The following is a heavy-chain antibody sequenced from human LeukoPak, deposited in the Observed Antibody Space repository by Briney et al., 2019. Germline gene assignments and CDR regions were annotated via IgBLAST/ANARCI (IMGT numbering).Heavy chain of an antibody. D-gene: IGHD4-17*01. CDR3: ARYDYGDYLDY. J-gene: IGHJ4*02. CDR1: GFTFSSYW. V-gene: IGHV3-66*02. Sequence: SGGSLRLSCAASGFTFSSYWMSWVRQAPGKGLEWVSVIYSGGSTYYADSVKGRFTISRDNSKNTLYLQMNSLRAEDTAVYYCARYDYGDYLDYWGQGTLVTVSS. CDR2: IYSGGST.